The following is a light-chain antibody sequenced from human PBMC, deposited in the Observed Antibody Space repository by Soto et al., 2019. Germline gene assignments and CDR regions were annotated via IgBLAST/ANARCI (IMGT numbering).Light chain of an antibody. CDR3: SSYTTSSTYG. CDR2: DVS. V-gene: IGLV2-14*01. CDR1: SSDVGGYNY. Sequence: QSALTQPASVSGSPGQSIAISCTGTSSDVGGYNYVSWYQQHPGKAPKLILCDVSNRPSGVSDRFSGSKSGNTASLTISGLQTEDEADYDCSSYTTSSTYGFGTGTKLTV. J-gene: IGLJ1*01.